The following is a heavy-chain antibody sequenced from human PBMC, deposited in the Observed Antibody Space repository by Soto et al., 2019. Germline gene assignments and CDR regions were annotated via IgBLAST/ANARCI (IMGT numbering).Heavy chain of an antibody. CDR1: GGSISSYY. V-gene: IGHV4-59*01. CDR2: IYYSGST. J-gene: IGHJ4*02. Sequence: QVQLQESGPGLVKPSETLSLTCTVSGGSISSYYWSWIRQPPGKGLEWIGYIYYSGSTNYNPSLKSRVTISVDTSKNQFSLKLSSVTAADTAVYYCARFPGYCSGGSCYYRFDYWGQGTLVTVSS. CDR3: ARFPGYCSGGSCYYRFDY. D-gene: IGHD2-15*01.